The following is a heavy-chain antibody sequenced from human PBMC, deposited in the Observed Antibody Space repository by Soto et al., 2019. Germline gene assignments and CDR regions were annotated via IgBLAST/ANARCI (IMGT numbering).Heavy chain of an antibody. D-gene: IGHD6-19*01. V-gene: IGHV3-23*01. CDR3: TKGTWLDI. CDR1: GFTFGSHD. CDR2: ISVSDPGT. J-gene: IGHJ3*02. Sequence: EVQLLESGGGWEQPGGSLRLSCAASGFTFGSHDMSWVRQAPGKALEWVSSISVSDPGTYYADSVKGRFTTSRDISKNTLFLQMDSLRAEDTALYYCTKGTWLDIWGQGTMVTVSS.